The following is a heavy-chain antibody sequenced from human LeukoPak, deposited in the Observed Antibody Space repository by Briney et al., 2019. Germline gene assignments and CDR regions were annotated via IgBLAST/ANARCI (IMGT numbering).Heavy chain of an antibody. Sequence: SETLSLTCTVSGGSISSSSYYWGWLRQPPGTGLEWIGSIYYSGSTYYNPSLKSRVTISVDTSKNQFSLKLSSMTAADTAVYYCARGLGAIFGVSHRDNWFDPWGQGTLVTVSS. CDR2: IYYSGST. D-gene: IGHD3-3*01. CDR3: ARGLGAIFGVSHRDNWFDP. V-gene: IGHV4-39*01. J-gene: IGHJ5*02. CDR1: GGSISSSSYY.